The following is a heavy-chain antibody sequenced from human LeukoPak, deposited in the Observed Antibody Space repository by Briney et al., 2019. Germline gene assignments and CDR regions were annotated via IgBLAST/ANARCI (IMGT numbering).Heavy chain of an antibody. CDR3: ARSSRRFLEWLPSGAFDY. CDR2: IIPIFGTA. CDR1: GYTFTGYY. V-gene: IGHV1-69*13. D-gene: IGHD3-3*01. J-gene: IGHJ4*02. Sequence: SVKVSCKASGYTFTGYYMHWVRQAPGQGLEWMGLIIPIFGTANYAQKFQDRVTITADESTSTAYMELSSLRSEDTAVYYCARSSRRFLEWLPSGAFDYWGQGTLVTVSS.